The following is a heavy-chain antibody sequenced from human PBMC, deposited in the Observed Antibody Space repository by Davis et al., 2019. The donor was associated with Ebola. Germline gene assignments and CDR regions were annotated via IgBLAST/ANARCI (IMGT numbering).Heavy chain of an antibody. D-gene: IGHD3-22*01. CDR3: ARHVDYYDSSGPGFDP. Sequence: SETLSLTCAVSGDSISSSNWWSWVRQPPGKGLEWIGEISQSGSTNYNPSLKSRVTISVDKSKNQFSLKLSSVTAADTAVYYCARHVDYYDSSGPGFDPWGQGTLVTVSS. J-gene: IGHJ5*02. V-gene: IGHV4-4*02. CDR2: ISQSGST. CDR1: GDSISSSNW.